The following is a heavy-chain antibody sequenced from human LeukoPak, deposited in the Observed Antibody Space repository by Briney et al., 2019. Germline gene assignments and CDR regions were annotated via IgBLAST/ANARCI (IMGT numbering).Heavy chain of an antibody. J-gene: IGHJ4*02. V-gene: IGHV3-21*01. CDR2: ISSSSSYI. CDR1: GFTFSSYS. Sequence: PGGSLRLSCAASGFTFSSYSMNWVRQAPGKGLEWVSSISSSSSYICYADSVKGRFTISRDNAKNSLYLQMNSLRAEDTAVYYCARGSYYDSSGYPGGYWGQGTLVTVSS. CDR3: ARGSYYDSSGYPGGY. D-gene: IGHD3-22*01.